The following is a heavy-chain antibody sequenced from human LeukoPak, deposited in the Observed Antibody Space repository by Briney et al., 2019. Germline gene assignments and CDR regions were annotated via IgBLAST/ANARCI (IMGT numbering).Heavy chain of an antibody. CDR1: GFTFCSYA. CDR3: AKAYQLLSFDY. Sequence: GGSLRLSCAVSGFTFCSYAMSWVRQAPGKGLEWVSAISGSGGSTYYADSVKGRFTISRDNSKNTLYLQMNSLRAEDTAVYYCAKAYQLLSFDYWGQGTLVTVSS. J-gene: IGHJ4*02. V-gene: IGHV3-23*01. CDR2: ISGSGGST. D-gene: IGHD2-2*01.